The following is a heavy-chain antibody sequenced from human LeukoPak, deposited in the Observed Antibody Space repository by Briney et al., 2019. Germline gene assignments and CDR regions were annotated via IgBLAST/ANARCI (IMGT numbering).Heavy chain of an antibody. CDR1: GFTFSSYA. CDR3: AKNRGGSYYSGSDY. Sequence: GGSLRLSCAASGFTFSSYAVNWVRQAPGKGLEWVSAVRGSDAGTSYADSVKGRFTISRDNSKNTLYLQMNSLRAEDTAVYYCAKNRGGSYYSGSDYWGQGTLVTVSS. CDR2: VRGSDAGT. V-gene: IGHV3-23*01. D-gene: IGHD1-26*01. J-gene: IGHJ4*02.